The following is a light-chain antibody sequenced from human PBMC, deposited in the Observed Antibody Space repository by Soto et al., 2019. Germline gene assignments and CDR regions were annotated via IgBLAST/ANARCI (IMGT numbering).Light chain of an antibody. CDR1: SSEGGSYNL. CDR3: CSYAGYSTYV. CDR2: EGS. V-gene: IGLV2-23*01. J-gene: IGLJ1*01. Sequence: QSALTQPASVSGSPGQSITISCTGASSEGGSYNLVSWYQQEPGKAPKVIIYEGSKRPSGVSYRFSGSKSGNTASLTISGLQAEDEADYYCCSYAGYSTYVFGTGTKLTVL.